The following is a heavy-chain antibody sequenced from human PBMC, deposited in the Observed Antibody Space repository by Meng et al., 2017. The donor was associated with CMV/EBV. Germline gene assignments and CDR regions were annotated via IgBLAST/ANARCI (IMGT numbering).Heavy chain of an antibody. D-gene: IGHD3-22*01. CDR2: ISGHNGDI. J-gene: IGHJ4*02. V-gene: IGHV1-18*01. CDR3: AVSTYYYDSSGSYFDY. CDR1: AYTFTSHG. Sequence: ASVKVSCKASAYTFTSHGISWVRQAPGQGLEWMGWISGHNGDINYAQKFQGRVTMTTDTSTSTAYMEVRSLRSDDTAVYYCAVSTYYYDSSGSYFDYWGQGTLVTVSS.